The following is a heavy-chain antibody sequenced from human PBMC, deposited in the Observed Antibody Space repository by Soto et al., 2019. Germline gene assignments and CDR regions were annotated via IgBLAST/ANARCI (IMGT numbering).Heavy chain of an antibody. Sequence: ASVKVSCKASGDTFSFYTINWVRQAPGLGLEWMGRVNPILSMSNYAQKFQGRVTMTRNTSISTAYMELSSLRSEDTAVYDCARASSGGPTFKHWG. CDR1: GDTFSFYT. J-gene: IGHJ1*01. CDR2: VNPILSMS. V-gene: IGHV1-8*02. D-gene: IGHD6-19*01. CDR3: ARASSGGPTFKH.